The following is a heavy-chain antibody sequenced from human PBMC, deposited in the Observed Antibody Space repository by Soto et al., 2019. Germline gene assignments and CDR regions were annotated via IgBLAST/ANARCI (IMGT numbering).Heavy chain of an antibody. V-gene: IGHV3-21*04. D-gene: IGHD2-15*01. CDR3: ARDCSGGSCYPGMDV. CDR1: GFAFNNYG. CDR2: ISKSDYT. J-gene: IGHJ6*02. Sequence: GGSLRLSCTVSGFAFNNYGINWVRQAPGKGLEWVSSISKSDYTYYSDSVTGRFTISRDSAKNSVSLQMNTLRVEDTAVYYCARDCSGGSCYPGMDVWGQGTTVTVSS.